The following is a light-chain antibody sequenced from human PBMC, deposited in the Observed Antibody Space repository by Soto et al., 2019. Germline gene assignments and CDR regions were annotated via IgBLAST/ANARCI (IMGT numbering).Light chain of an antibody. CDR3: QQYGRSPLT. V-gene: IGKV3-20*01. J-gene: IGKJ4*01. CDR1: QSVSSSF. CDR2: GAL. Sequence: EIVMTQSPGTLSLSPGERATLSCRASQSVSSSFLAWYQQKPGLAPRLLIYGALSRATGIPDRMSGCGSGKYFTITISRLETDDAAVYYRQQYGRSPLTFGRGTKVEIK.